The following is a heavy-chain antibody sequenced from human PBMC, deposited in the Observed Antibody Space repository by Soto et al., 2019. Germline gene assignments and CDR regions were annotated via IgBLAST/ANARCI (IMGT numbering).Heavy chain of an antibody. Sequence: SETLSLTCAVSGGSISSGGYYWSWIRQPPGKELEWIGYIYYSGITNYNPSLKSRVTISVDTSKNQFSLKLSSVTAADTAVYYCARYKSNYYYGMDVWGQGTTVTVSS. J-gene: IGHJ6*02. CDR1: GGSISSGGYY. V-gene: IGHV4-61*08. CDR2: IYYSGIT. D-gene: IGHD1-20*01. CDR3: ARYKSNYYYGMDV.